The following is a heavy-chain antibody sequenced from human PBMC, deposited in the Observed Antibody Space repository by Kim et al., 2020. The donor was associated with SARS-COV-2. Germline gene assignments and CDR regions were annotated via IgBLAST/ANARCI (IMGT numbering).Heavy chain of an antibody. Sequence: GGSLRLSCAASGFTFSSYAMSWVRQAPGKGLEWVSAISGSGGSTYYADSVTGRFTISRDNSKNTLYLQMNSLRAEDTAVYYCAKDLGYDILTGYNYYYYGMDVWGQGTTVTVSS. J-gene: IGHJ6*02. V-gene: IGHV3-23*01. CDR3: AKDLGYDILTGYNYYYYGMDV. CDR1: GFTFSSYA. D-gene: IGHD3-9*01. CDR2: ISGSGGST.